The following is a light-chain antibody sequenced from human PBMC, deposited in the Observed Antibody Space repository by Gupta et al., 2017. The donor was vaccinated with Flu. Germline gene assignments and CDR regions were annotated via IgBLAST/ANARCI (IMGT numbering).Light chain of an antibody. V-gene: IGKV1-39*01. CDR3: QQGDSTPNT. Sequence: DIQMTQSPSSLSASVGDRVTITCRASQSVSNFLNWYQQKPGKAPKLLIYAASTLQGGVPSRFSGSGSGTDFTLTINSLQPEDFATYYCQQGDSTPNTFGRGTTVEIK. J-gene: IGKJ4*02. CDR2: AAS. CDR1: QSVSNF.